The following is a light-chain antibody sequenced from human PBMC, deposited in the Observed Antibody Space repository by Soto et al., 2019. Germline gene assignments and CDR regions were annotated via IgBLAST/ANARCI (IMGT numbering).Light chain of an antibody. CDR1: QGIRDD. CDR3: LQDSIYPWT. Sequence: AIQMTQSPSSLSASVGDRVTITCRASQGIRDDLAWYQQKPGKAPKLLIYAASSLQSGVPSRFSGSGSGTDFTLTISSRQPEDFATYYCLQDSIYPWTFGQGTKVEIK. J-gene: IGKJ1*01. CDR2: AAS. V-gene: IGKV1-6*01.